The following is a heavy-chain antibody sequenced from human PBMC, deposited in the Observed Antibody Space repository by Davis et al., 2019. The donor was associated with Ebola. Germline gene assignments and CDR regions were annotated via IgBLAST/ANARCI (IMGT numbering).Heavy chain of an antibody. Sequence: GESLKISCAASGFTVSSNYMSWVRQAPGKGLEWVANIKQDGSEKYYVDSVKGRFTISRDNAKNSLYLQMNSLRAEDTAVYYCARGVVGGWYQDYWGQGTLVTVSS. CDR3: ARGVVGGWYQDY. CDR1: GFTVSSNY. J-gene: IGHJ4*02. D-gene: IGHD6-19*01. V-gene: IGHV3-7*01. CDR2: IKQDGSEK.